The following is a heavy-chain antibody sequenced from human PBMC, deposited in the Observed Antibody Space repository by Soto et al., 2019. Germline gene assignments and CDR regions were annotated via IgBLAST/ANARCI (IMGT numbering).Heavy chain of an antibody. J-gene: IGHJ4*02. CDR1: GFTFSSYG. V-gene: IGHV3-30*18. CDR3: AKSYYDSSGYYYHLPYYFDY. CDR2: ISYDGSNK. D-gene: IGHD3-22*01. Sequence: GGSLRLSCAASGFTFSSYGVHWVRQAPGKGLEWVAVISYDGSNKYYADSVKGRFTISRDNSKNTLYLQMNSLRAEDTAVYYCAKSYYDSSGYYYHLPYYFDYWGQGTLVTVSS.